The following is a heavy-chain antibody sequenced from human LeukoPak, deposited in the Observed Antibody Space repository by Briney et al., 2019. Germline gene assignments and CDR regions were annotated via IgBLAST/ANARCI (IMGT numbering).Heavy chain of an antibody. CDR1: GGSINNYY. Sequence: SETLSLTCTVSGGSINNYYWSWIRQPPGKGLEWIAYIYSGGRTIYYPSLNSRATISVDTSKNQVSLRLHSVTAADTAVYYCARHGADVRTIPDYSYYYMDVWGKGTTVTVSS. V-gene: IGHV4-4*09. J-gene: IGHJ6*03. D-gene: IGHD1-14*01. CDR2: IYSGGRT. CDR3: ARHGADVRTIPDYSYYYMDV.